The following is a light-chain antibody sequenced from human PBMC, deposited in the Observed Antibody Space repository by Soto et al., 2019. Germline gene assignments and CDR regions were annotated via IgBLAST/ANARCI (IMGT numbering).Light chain of an antibody. CDR3: ISYTDFSGPYV. CDR1: SSDVGGYNY. Sequence: QSALTQPASVSGSPGQSITISCTGTSSDVGGYNYVSWYEHHPGKAPKLLISEVSNRPSGISNRFSGSKSGNTASLTISGPQAEDEANYFCISYTDFSGPYVFGTGTKATVL. CDR2: EVS. J-gene: IGLJ1*01. V-gene: IGLV2-14*01.